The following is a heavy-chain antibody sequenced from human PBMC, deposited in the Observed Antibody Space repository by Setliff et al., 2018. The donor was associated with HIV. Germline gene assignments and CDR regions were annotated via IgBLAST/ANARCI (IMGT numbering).Heavy chain of an antibody. CDR1: GFTFSSYA. D-gene: IGHD4-17*01. CDR3: AKDKGVTTPAFDI. Sequence: PGGSLRLSCAASGFTFSSYAMSWVRQAPGKGLEWVSTISSSGGATYYADSVKGRFTISRDNSKNTLYLQMNSLRVEDTAVYYCAKDKGVTTPAFDIWGQGTMVTVSS. CDR2: ISSSGGAT. V-gene: IGHV3-23*01. J-gene: IGHJ3*02.